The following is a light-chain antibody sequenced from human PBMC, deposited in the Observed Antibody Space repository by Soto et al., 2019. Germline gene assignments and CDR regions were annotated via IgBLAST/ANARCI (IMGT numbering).Light chain of an antibody. CDR1: HSISTY. Sequence: DIHMTHSPSSLSASVGNRVTITCRASHSISTYLNWYQKKPGNAPNLLIYDASRLQSGVPSRFSGSGGGTDFTLSISSVQPEDFATYFCQQSYMDPITFGQGTRLEIK. J-gene: IGKJ5*01. V-gene: IGKV1-39*01. CDR3: QQSYMDPIT. CDR2: DAS.